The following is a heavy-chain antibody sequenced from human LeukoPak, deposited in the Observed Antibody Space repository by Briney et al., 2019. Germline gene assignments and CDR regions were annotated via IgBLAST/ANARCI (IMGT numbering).Heavy chain of an antibody. J-gene: IGHJ5*02. CDR1: GGTFSSYA. CDR2: IIPIFGTA. V-gene: IGHV1-69*06. D-gene: IGHD2-2*01. Sequence: SVKVSSTASGGTFSSYAISWVRQAPGQGLEWMGGIIPIFGTANYAQKFQGRVTITADKSTSTAYMELSSLRSEDTAVYYCARDGEKYCSSTSCYANWFDPWGQGTLVTVSS. CDR3: ARDGEKYCSSTSCYANWFDP.